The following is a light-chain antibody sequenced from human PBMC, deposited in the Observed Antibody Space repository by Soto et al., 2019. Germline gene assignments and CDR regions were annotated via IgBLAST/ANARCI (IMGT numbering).Light chain of an antibody. V-gene: IGKV3D-20*02. CDR2: HAS. Sequence: EIVLTQSPGTLSLSPGERATLSCRASQSVSSSYLAWYQQKPGQAPRLLIYHASTRATGIPARFSGSGSGTDFTLTISSLQPEDFATYYCQQSYNTPITFGQGTRLEIK. CDR1: QSVSSSY. J-gene: IGKJ5*01. CDR3: QQSYNTPIT.